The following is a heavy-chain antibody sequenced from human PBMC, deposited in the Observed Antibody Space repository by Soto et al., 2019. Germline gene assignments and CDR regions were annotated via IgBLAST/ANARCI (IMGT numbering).Heavy chain of an antibody. CDR2: ISDSGSTM. J-gene: IGHJ4*02. CDR1: GFTFRSYE. V-gene: IGHV3-48*03. CDR3: ARGNPFYYDNSGFES. D-gene: IGHD3-22*01. Sequence: PGGSLRLSCAASGFTFRSYEMNWVRQAPGKGLEWVSCISDSGSTMYYADSMKGRFTISRDNAKNSLFLQVNSLRAEDTAVYYCARGNPFYYDNSGFESWGQGTRVTVSS.